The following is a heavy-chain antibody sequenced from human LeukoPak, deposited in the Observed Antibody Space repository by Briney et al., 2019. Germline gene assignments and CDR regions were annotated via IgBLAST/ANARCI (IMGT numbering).Heavy chain of an antibody. Sequence: PGGSLRLSCSASGFTFSSYAMHWVRQAPGKGLEYVSAISSNGGSTYYADSVKGRFTISRDKSKNTLYLQMNNLRAEDTAVYYCAKEDSSGCLDYWGQGTLVTVSS. CDR1: GFTFSSYA. CDR3: AKEDSSGCLDY. V-gene: IGHV3-64*04. J-gene: IGHJ4*02. D-gene: IGHD3-22*01. CDR2: ISSNGGST.